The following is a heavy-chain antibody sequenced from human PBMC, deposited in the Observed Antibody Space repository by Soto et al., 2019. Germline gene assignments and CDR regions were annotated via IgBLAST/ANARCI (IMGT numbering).Heavy chain of an antibody. V-gene: IGHV3-11*06. CDR2: INPSGTNT. D-gene: IGHD4-4*01. J-gene: IGHJ6*02. CDR1: GFTFSDHY. Sequence: QVQLVESGGGLAKPGGSLRLSCAASGFTFSDHYMSWIRQAPGKGLEWISYINPSGTNTDYAKSVKGRFTISRDNAENSLYLQMNSLRVDDTALYYCARGHHSLDVWCQGATVTVSS. CDR3: ARGHHSLDV.